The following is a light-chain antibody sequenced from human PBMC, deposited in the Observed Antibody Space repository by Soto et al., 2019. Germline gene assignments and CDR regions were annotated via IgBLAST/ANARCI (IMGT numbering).Light chain of an antibody. Sequence: DIQITQPPSSLSASLGYRVTITFRASQSISSYLNWYQQKPGKAPKLLIYAASSLQSGVPSRFSGSGSGTDFTLTISSLQPEDFATYYCQQSYSTLASGFGQGTRLEI. CDR1: QSISSY. V-gene: IGKV1-39*01. CDR3: QQSYSTLASG. J-gene: IGKJ5*01. CDR2: AAS.